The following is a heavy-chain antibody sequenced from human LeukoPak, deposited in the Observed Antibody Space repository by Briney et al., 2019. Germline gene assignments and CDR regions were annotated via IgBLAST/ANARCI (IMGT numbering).Heavy chain of an antibody. Sequence: SETLSLTCTVSGGSISSYYWSWIRQPAGKGLEWIGRIYTSGSTNYNPPLKSRVTMSVDTSKNQFSLKLSSVTAADTAVYYCARDYKQAGQTPYFDYWGQGTLVTVSS. CDR1: GGSISSYY. CDR3: ARDYKQAGQTPYFDY. J-gene: IGHJ4*02. CDR2: IYTSGST. V-gene: IGHV4-4*07. D-gene: IGHD6-19*01.